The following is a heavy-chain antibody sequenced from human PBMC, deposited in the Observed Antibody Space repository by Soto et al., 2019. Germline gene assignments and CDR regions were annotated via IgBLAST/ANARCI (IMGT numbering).Heavy chain of an antibody. CDR3: ARYPAPAAMVFFDP. Sequence: QVQLQESGPGLVKPSQTLSLTCTVSGGSISSGGYYWSWIRQHPGKGLEWIGYIYYSGGTYYNPSLTSRVAIAGDTSKNQSSLKLSSVTAADTAVYYCARYPAPAAMVFFDPWGQGTLVTFSS. D-gene: IGHD2-2*01. V-gene: IGHV4-31*03. J-gene: IGHJ5*02. CDR2: IYYSGGT. CDR1: GGSISSGGYY.